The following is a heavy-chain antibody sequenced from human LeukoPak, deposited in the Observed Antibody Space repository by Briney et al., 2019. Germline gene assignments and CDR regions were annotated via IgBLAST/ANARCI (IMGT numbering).Heavy chain of an antibody. CDR1: GGTFSSYA. CDR3: ARDTRLAYCGGDCYNSLDY. Sequence: SVKVSCKASGGTFSSYAISWVRQAPGQGLEWMGGIIPIFGTANYAQEFQGRVTITADESTSTAYMELSSLRSEDTAVYYCARDTRLAYCGGDCYNSLDYWGQGTLVTVSS. CDR2: IIPIFGTA. V-gene: IGHV1-69*01. D-gene: IGHD2-21*01. J-gene: IGHJ4*02.